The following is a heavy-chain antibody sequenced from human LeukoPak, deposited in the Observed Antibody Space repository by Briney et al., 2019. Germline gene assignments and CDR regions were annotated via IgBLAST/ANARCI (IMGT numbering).Heavy chain of an antibody. CDR1: GGSISSYY. CDR3: ARDRPYGIAARYYNWFDP. J-gene: IGHJ5*02. V-gene: IGHV4-59*01. CDR2: IYYSGST. Sequence: SETLSLTCTVSGGSISSYYWSWIRQPPGKGLEWIGYIYYSGSTNYNPSLKSRVTISVDTSKNQFSLKLSSVTAADTAVYYCARDRPYGIAARYYNWFDPWGQGTLVTDSS. D-gene: IGHD6-6*01.